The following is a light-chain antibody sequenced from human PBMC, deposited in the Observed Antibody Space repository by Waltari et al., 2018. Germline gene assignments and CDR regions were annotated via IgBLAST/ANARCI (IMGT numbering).Light chain of an antibody. V-gene: IGKV1-5*03. CDR2: KAS. CDR3: QQYNSAAFT. CDR1: QGISSW. J-gene: IGKJ3*01. Sequence: DIQMTPSPSSRSASVGARVTITSRASQGISSWLAWYQQKPGKDPKLLIYKASSLQSGVPSRFSGSGSGTDLTLTISSLQPEDFATYYCQQYNSAAFTFGPGTKLDIK.